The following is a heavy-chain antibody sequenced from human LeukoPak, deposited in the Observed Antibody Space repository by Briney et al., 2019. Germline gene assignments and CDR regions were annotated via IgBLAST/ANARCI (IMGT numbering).Heavy chain of an antibody. CDR3: GRFGYVAGVDL. D-gene: IGHD6-19*01. V-gene: IGHV3-7*01. CDR2: INPGGTET. Sequence: GGSLRLSCAASGFSLSTYWVTWVRQAPGTGLEWVANINPGGTETYYVEPVRGRLTISRDNAKNLVYLQMNSLRAEDSAVYHCGRFGYVAGVDLWGQGTLVTVSS. CDR1: GFSLSTYW. J-gene: IGHJ4*02.